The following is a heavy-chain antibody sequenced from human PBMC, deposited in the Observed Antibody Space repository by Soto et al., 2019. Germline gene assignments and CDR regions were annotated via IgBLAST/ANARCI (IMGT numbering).Heavy chain of an antibody. D-gene: IGHD3-10*02. V-gene: IGHV3-23*01. CDR1: GFSFSSYA. Sequence: GGSLRLSCAASGFSFSSYAMSWVRQAPPQGLEWVSSISTRGGRTYYADSVKGRFSISRDNSANAVYLDMDNLRAEDTGIYYCAKEFYYVASGQYSDFYFDSWGQGALVTVSS. CDR3: AKEFYYVASGQYSDFYFDS. J-gene: IGHJ4*02. CDR2: ISTRGGRT.